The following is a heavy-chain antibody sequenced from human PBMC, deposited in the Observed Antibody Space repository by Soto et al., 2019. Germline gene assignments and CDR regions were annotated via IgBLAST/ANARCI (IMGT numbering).Heavy chain of an antibody. D-gene: IGHD3-22*01. CDR2: ISGSGGST. V-gene: IGHV3-23*01. CDR3: AKEDDSSGYYYSGAFDI. CDR1: GFTFSTYA. J-gene: IGHJ3*02. Sequence: GSLRLSCAASGFTFSTYAMSWVRQAPGKGLEWVSAISGSGGSTYYADSVKGRFTISRDNSKNTLYLQMNSLRAEDTAVYYCAKEDDSSGYYYSGAFDIWGQGTMVTVSS.